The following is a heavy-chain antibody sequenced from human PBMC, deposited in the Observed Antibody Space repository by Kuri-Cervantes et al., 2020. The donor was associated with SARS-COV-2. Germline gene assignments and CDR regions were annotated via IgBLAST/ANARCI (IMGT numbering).Heavy chain of an antibody. Sequence: SETLSLTCAVFGLPLNTYSWRWVRQSPGKGLQWIDEINHSGGNKYKPSLKRRVSISIDASKNQVSLKKTSVTAADTAMDYCARLLRHNDGWFATGYNMDVWGKGTTVTVSS. V-gene: IGHV4-34*01. CDR3: ARLLRHNDGWFATGYNMDV. CDR2: INHSGGN. D-gene: IGHD6-19*01. CDR1: GLPLNTYS. J-gene: IGHJ6*03.